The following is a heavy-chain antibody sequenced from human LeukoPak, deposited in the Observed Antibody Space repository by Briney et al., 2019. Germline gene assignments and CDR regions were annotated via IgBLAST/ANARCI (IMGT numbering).Heavy chain of an antibody. CDR1: GFTFSSYE. V-gene: IGHV3-48*03. Sequence: PGGSLRLSCAASGFTFSSYEMNWVRQAPGKGLEWVSYISSSGSTIYYADSVKGRFTISRDNAKNSLYLQMNSLRAEDTAVYYCARGRYCSSTSCYAIFDYWGQGTLVTVSS. CDR3: ARGRYCSSTSCYAIFDY. D-gene: IGHD2-2*01. CDR2: ISSSGSTI. J-gene: IGHJ4*02.